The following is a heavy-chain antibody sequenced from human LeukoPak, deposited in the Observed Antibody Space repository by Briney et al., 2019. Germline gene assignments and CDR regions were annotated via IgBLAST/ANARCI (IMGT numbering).Heavy chain of an antibody. V-gene: IGHV1-18*04. CDR1: GYTFTSYC. J-gene: IGHJ6*04. Sequence: ASVKVSCKASGYTFTSYCISWVRQAPGQGLEWMGWISAYNGNTNYAQKLQGRITMTTDTSTSTAYMELRSLRSDDTAVYYCARDGDRYCSGGSCYYYYYGMDVWGKGTTVTVSS. D-gene: IGHD2-15*01. CDR2: ISAYNGNT. CDR3: ARDGDRYCSGGSCYYYYYGMDV.